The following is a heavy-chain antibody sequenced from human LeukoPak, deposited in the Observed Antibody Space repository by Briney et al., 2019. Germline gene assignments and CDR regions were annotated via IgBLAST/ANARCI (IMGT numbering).Heavy chain of an antibody. V-gene: IGHV3-74*01. Sequence: GGSLRLSCAASGFTFSSYWMHWVRQAPGKGLVWVSRINSDGSSTSYADSVKGRFTISRDNAKNTLYLQMNSLRAEDTAVYYCARAIRGYYYYYMDVWAKGPRSPSP. D-gene: IGHD3-10*01. J-gene: IGHJ6*03. CDR2: INSDGSST. CDR3: ARAIRGYYYYYMDV. CDR1: GFTFSSYW.